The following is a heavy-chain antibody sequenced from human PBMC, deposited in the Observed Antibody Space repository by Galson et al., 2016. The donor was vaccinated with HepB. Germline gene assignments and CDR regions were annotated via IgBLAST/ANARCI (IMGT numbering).Heavy chain of an antibody. CDR1: GYTFSNYD. J-gene: IGHJ6*02. Sequence: SVKVSCKASGYTFSNYDINWVRQAPGQGPEWMAWMNPKSGNTGYAQSFKARGTMTRDTSISTAYMELYSLTSEDTAVYFCARGGTLPKTNLYGMDVWGQGTTVTVSS. CDR2: MNPKSGNT. D-gene: IGHD2-8*01. CDR3: ARGGTLPKTNLYGMDV. V-gene: IGHV1-8*01.